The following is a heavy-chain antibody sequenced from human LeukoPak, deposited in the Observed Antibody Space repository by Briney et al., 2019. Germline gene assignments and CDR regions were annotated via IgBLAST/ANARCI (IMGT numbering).Heavy chain of an antibody. CDR2: IYTSGST. Sequence: SETLSLTCTVSGGSISSGSYYWSWIRQPAGKGLEWIGRIYTSGSTNYNPSLKSRVTISVDTSKNQFSLKLSSVTAADTAVYYCASLKGSGSYYPFDYWGQGTLVTVSS. J-gene: IGHJ4*02. CDR1: GGSISSGSYY. D-gene: IGHD3-10*01. CDR3: ASLKGSGSYYPFDY. V-gene: IGHV4-61*02.